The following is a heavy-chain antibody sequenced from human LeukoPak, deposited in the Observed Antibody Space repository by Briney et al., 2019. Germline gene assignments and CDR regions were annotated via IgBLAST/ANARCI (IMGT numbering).Heavy chain of an antibody. CDR3: VKRTTDHYYYDY. J-gene: IGHJ4*02. CDR2: ISGSGGST. D-gene: IGHD1-1*01. Sequence: PGGSLRLSCAASGFTFSSYAMSWVRQAPGKGLEWVSTISGSGGSTYYADSVKGRFTISRDNSKDTLYLQTSSLRPEDSAVYYCVKRTTDHYYYDYWGRGTLVTVSS. V-gene: IGHV3-23*01. CDR1: GFTFSSYA.